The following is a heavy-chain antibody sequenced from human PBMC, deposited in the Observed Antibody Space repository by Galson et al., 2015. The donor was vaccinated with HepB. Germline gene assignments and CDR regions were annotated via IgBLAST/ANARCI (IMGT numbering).Heavy chain of an antibody. Sequence: SVKVSCKASGYTFTSYGISWVRQAPGQGLEWMGWISAYNGNTNYAQKLQGRVTMTTDTSTSTAYMELRSLRSDDTAVYYCARWSDDWGGYYYGMDVWGQGNPGHRLL. V-gene: IGHV1-18*04. CDR2: ISAYNGNT. CDR3: ARWSDDWGGYYYGMDV. CDR1: GYTFTSYG. J-gene: IGHJ6*02. D-gene: IGHD2-21*01.